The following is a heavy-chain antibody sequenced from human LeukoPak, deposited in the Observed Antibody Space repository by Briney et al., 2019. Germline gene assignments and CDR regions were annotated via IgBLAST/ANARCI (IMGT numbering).Heavy chain of an antibody. V-gene: IGHV3-21*04. D-gene: IGHD2-2*01. CDR3: ARDRGQLLNDAFDI. Sequence: GGSLRLSCAASGFTFSSYSMNWVRQAPGKGLEWVSPISSSSSYIYYADSVKGRFTISRDNSKNTLYLQMNSLRAEDTAIYYCARDRGQLLNDAFDIWGQGTMVAVSS. J-gene: IGHJ3*02. CDR2: ISSSSSYI. CDR1: GFTFSSYS.